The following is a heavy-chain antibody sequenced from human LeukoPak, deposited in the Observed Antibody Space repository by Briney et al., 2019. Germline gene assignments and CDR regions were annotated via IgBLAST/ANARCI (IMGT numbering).Heavy chain of an antibody. Sequence: PGGSLRLSCAASGFTFSSYSMNWVRQAPGKGLEWISLISGSGGSPYYADSVLGRFTISRDNSKNTLYLQMNNLRAEDTAVYYCARSPGPMPASTIYYFDYWGQGALVTVSA. V-gene: IGHV3-23*01. CDR1: GFTFSSYS. D-gene: IGHD5-24*01. CDR2: ISGSGGSP. CDR3: ARSPGPMPASTIYYFDY. J-gene: IGHJ4*02.